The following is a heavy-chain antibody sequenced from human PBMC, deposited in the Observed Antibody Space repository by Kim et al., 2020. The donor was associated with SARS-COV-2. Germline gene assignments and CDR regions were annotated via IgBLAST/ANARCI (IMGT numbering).Heavy chain of an antibody. CDR2: INHSGST. J-gene: IGHJ4*02. CDR1: GGSFSGYY. V-gene: IGHV4-34*01. D-gene: IGHD1-26*01. CDR3: ARGPRYGRGDY. Sequence: SQTLSLTCAVYGGSFSGYYWSWIRQPPGKGLEWIGEINHSGSTNYNPSLKSRVTISVDTSKNQFSLKLSSVTAADTAVYYCARGPRYGRGDYWGQGTLVTVSS.